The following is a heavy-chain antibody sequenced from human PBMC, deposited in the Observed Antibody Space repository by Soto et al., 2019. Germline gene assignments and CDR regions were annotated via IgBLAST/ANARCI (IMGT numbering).Heavy chain of an antibody. D-gene: IGHD3-22*01. CDR1: GYTFTSYD. CDR2: MNTDSGHA. V-gene: IGHV1-8*01. Sequence: QEQLVQSGAEVKKPGASVKVSCKTSGYTFTSYDMNWVRQAPGQGLEWMGWMNTDSGHAESAQQFQGRVTMTRDTSIRTVYMELSSLRSDDTAVYYCERGRPGGTGYYYYFIDLWGTGTSVTVSS. J-gene: IGHJ6*03. CDR3: ERGRPGGTGYYYYFIDL.